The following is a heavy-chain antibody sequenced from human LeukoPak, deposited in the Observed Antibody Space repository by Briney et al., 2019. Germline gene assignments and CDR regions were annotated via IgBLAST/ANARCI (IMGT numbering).Heavy chain of an antibody. CDR2: IRAYNGNT. CDR3: AREGPGYCSGGSCYSFQWFDP. J-gene: IGHJ5*02. V-gene: IGHV1-18*01. Sequence: GASVKVSCRASGYTFTSYGISWVRQAPGQGVEWIGWIRAYNGNTNYAQKLQGRVTMTTDTSTSTAYMELRSLRSDDTAVYYCAREGPGYCSGGSCYSFQWFDPWGQGTLVTVSS. CDR1: GYTFTSYG. D-gene: IGHD2-15*01.